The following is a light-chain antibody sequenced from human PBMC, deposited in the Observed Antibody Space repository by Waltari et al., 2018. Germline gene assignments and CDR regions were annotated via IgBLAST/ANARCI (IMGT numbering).Light chain of an antibody. CDR2: AAS. V-gene: IGKV1-39*01. CDR3: QQSYSFTRT. J-gene: IGKJ1*01. CDR1: QTISRY. Sequence: DIQMTQSPSSLSASVGARVTITCRASQTISRYLNWYQQKLGKAPNLLIYAASSLQSGGPSRFSGSGSGRDFTLIITSLQPEDFATYYCQQSYSFTRTFGQGTKVEIK.